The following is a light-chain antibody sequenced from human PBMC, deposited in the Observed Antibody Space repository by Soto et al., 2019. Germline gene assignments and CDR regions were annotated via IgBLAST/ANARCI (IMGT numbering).Light chain of an antibody. CDR2: GNS. V-gene: IGLV1-40*01. CDR3: QSYDSSLRGL. Sequence: QSVLTQPPSVSGAPGQRVTISCTGSSSNIGAGYDVHWYQQLPGTAPKLLIYGNSNRPSGVPDRFSGSKSGTSASLAVTGLQAEDEADYYCQSYDSSLRGLFGGGTTLTVL. J-gene: IGLJ2*01. CDR1: SSNIGAGYD.